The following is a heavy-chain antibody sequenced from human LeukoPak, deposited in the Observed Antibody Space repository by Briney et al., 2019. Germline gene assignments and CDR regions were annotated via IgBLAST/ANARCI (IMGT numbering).Heavy chain of an antibody. J-gene: IGHJ4*02. V-gene: IGHV4-34*01. CDR1: GGSFSGYY. CDR3: ARSEYYYGSGSYYSDY. CDR2: INHSGST. D-gene: IGHD3-10*01. Sequence: SQTLSLTCTVYGGSFSGYYWSWIRQPPGKGLEWIGEINHSGSTNYNPSLKSRVTISVDTSKNQFSLKLSSVTAADTAVYYCARSEYYYGSGSYYSDYWGQGTLVTVSS.